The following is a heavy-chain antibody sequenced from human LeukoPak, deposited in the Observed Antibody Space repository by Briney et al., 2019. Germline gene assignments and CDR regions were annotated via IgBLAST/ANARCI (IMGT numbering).Heavy chain of an antibody. CDR3: ARDVGGWFDP. CDR1: GGSIRSYY. D-gene: IGHD2-15*01. J-gene: IGHJ5*02. V-gene: IGHV4-59*01. Sequence: SETLSLTCTVSGGSIRSYYWSWLRQPPGKGLEWIGYIYYSGSTNYNPSLKSRVTISVDTSKNQFSLKLSSVTAADTAVYYCARDVGGWFDPWGQGTLVTVSS. CDR2: IYYSGST.